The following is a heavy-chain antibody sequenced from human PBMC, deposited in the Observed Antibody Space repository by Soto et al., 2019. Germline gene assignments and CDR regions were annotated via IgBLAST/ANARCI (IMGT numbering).Heavy chain of an antibody. CDR1: GDTFSSYA. Sequence: QVQLVQSGAEVKKPGSSVKVSCKASGDTFSSYAISWVPQAPGQGLEWMGGIIPIFGTANYAQKFQGRVTITADESTSTAYMELSSLRSEDTALYYCAREFTVTTSPGLDYWGQGTLVTVSS. V-gene: IGHV1-69*01. CDR2: IIPIFGTA. D-gene: IGHD4-17*01. J-gene: IGHJ4*02. CDR3: AREFTVTTSPGLDY.